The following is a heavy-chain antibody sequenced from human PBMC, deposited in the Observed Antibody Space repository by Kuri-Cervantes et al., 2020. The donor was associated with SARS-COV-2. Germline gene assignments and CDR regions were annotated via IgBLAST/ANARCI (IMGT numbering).Heavy chain of an antibody. CDR3: AGRQHFMVATEA. D-gene: IGHD5-12*01. Sequence: GESLKISCAASGFTFSSYAMSWVRQAPGKGLEWVSAISGSGGSTYYADSVKGRFTISRDTSKNTLYLQMNTLGVDDTAVYYCAGRQHFMVATEAWGQGTLVTVSS. CDR1: GFTFSSYA. CDR2: ISGSGGST. V-gene: IGHV3-23*01. J-gene: IGHJ5*02.